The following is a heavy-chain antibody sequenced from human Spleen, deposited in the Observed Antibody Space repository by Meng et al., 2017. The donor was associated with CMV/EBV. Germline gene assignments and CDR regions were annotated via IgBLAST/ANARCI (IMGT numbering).Heavy chain of an antibody. D-gene: IGHD3-16*01. CDR3: TRDHDWGADY. Sequence: SCKASGYFFSCHFMHWVRQAPGQGLEWMGWIKPNAGYTNYAQNFQGRVTMTSDSSIATAYMELSRLTSDDTAVYYCTRDHDWGADYWGQGTLVTVSS. V-gene: IGHV1-2*02. J-gene: IGHJ4*02. CDR1: GYFFSCHF. CDR2: IKPNAGYT.